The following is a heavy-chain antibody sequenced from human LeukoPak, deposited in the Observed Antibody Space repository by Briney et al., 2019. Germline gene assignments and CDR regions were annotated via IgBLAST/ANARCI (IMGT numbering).Heavy chain of an antibody. J-gene: IGHJ4*02. Sequence: PSETLSLTCTVSGGSISRYYWNWIRQPAGKGLEWIGRIYTSGSTNYNPSLKSRVTISVDTSKNQFSLKLSSVTAADTAVYYCARDPGDCSNGVCYLFDYWGQGTLVTVSS. CDR1: GGSISRYY. D-gene: IGHD2-8*01. CDR2: IYTSGST. CDR3: ARDPGDCSNGVCYLFDY. V-gene: IGHV4-4*07.